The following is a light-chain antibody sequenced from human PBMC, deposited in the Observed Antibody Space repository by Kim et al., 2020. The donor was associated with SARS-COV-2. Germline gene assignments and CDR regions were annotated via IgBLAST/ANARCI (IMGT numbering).Light chain of an antibody. CDR2: AAS. V-gene: IGKV3-20*01. CDR3: QQYGGTPRT. CDR1: QSVTSY. Sequence: LSPSERATLSCRASQSVTSYLSWYQQRPGQAPRLIIYAASTRATGIPDRFSGSGSGADFTLTISRLGPEDFAVYYCQQYGGTPRTFGQGTKVDIK. J-gene: IGKJ1*01.